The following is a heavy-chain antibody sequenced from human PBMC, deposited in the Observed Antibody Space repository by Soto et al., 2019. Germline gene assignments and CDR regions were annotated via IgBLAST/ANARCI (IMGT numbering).Heavy chain of an antibody. V-gene: IGHV1-3*01. Sequence: GASVKVSCKASGYTFTSYAMHWGRQAPGQRLEWMGWINAGNGNTKYSQKFQGRVTITRDTSASTAYMELSSLRSEDTAVYYCGRAVAVAADFDYWGQGTLVTVSS. CDR2: INAGNGNT. CDR3: GRAVAVAADFDY. CDR1: GYTFTSYA. D-gene: IGHD6-19*01. J-gene: IGHJ4*02.